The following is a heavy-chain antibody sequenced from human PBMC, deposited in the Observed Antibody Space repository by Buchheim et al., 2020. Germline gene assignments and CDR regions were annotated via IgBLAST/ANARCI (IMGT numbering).Heavy chain of an antibody. CDR1: GYTFTSYY. V-gene: IGHV1-46*01. Sequence: QVQLVQSGAEVKKPGAPVKVSCKASGYTFTSYYMHWVRQAPGQGLEWMGIINPSGGSTSYAQKSQGRVTMTRDTPTSPAHMELSSLGSEDAAVYYCAREGGITSIDYWGQGTL. D-gene: IGHD3-3*01. CDR2: INPSGGST. J-gene: IGHJ4*02. CDR3: AREGGITSIDY.